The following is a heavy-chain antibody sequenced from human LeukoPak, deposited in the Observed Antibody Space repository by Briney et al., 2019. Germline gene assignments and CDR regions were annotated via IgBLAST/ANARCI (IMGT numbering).Heavy chain of an antibody. V-gene: IGHV3-7*01. Sequence: GGSLRVSCGTSGFTFNDSWMSWFRQAPGQGLEWVASIEDDGSDKYYLDSVRGRFTISRDNAEDSLYLQLDDLRAEDTAVFYCARHLLRGQNFDYWGQGTLVTVSS. J-gene: IGHJ4*02. CDR1: GFTFNDSW. CDR2: IEDDGSDK. CDR3: ARHLLRGQNFDY.